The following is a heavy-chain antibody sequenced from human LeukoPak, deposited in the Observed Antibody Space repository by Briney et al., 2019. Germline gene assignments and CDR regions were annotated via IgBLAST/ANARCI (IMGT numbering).Heavy chain of an antibody. CDR1: GFALSSHW. CDR2: VNRDGSET. CDR3: ARNNGMDV. J-gene: IGHJ6*02. Sequence: GGSLRLSCAASGFALSSHWMTWVRQVPGRGPEWVANVNRDGSETYYLDFVKGRFTISKDNAKNSLYLQMNSLGAEGTALYHCARNNGMDVWGQGTTVIVSS. V-gene: IGHV3-7*03.